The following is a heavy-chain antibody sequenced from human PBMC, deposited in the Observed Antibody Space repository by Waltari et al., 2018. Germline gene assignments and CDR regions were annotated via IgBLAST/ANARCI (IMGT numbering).Heavy chain of an antibody. CDR2: ISGRGGST. CDR3: AKSAGSGSYYPNGFDP. CDR1: GFTFSSYA. V-gene: IGHV3-23*01. D-gene: IGHD3-10*01. Sequence: EVQLLESGGGLVQPGGSLRLSCAASGFTFSSYAMSWVRQAPGKGLEWVSGISGRGGSTDYADSVKGRVTITRDNSKNTQYLQMNSLRAEDTAVYYCAKSAGSGSYYPNGFDPWGQGTLVTVSS. J-gene: IGHJ5*02.